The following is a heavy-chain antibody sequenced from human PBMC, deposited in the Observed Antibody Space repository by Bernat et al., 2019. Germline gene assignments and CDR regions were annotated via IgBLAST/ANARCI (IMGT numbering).Heavy chain of an antibody. D-gene: IGHD3-10*01. CDR1: GFTFSSYE. CDR2: ISSSGSTI. J-gene: IGHJ4*02. V-gene: IGHV3-48*03. Sequence: EVQLVESGGGLVQPGGSLRLSCAASGFTFSSYEMNWVRQAPGQGLEWVSYISSSGSTIYYADLEKGRVTISRDNTKNSMYLQRNSLRAEDTAVYYCARDSHVRSVRGGGFDYWGQGTLVTVSS. CDR3: ARDSHVRSVRGGGFDY.